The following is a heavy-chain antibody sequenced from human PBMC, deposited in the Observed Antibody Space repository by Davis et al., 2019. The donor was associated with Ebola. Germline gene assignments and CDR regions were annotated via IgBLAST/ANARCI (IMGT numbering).Heavy chain of an antibody. CDR1: EFPFSGYW. Sequence: GESLKISCTASEFPFSGYWMNWVRQAPGKGLEWLSYITDSSSVIYYADSVNGRFTISRDNAKNSLYLQMNSLRDEDTAVYYWARDTDIGRWGQGTLVTVSS. D-gene: IGHD2-8*02. CDR2: ITDSSSVI. CDR3: ARDTDIGR. J-gene: IGHJ4*02. V-gene: IGHV3-48*02.